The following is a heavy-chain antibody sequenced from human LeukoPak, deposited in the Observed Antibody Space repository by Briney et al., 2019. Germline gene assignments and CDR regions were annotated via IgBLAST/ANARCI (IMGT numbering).Heavy chain of an antibody. V-gene: IGHV3-11*04. CDR1: GFTFSDYY. CDR3: ARYPPIPSSAGDY. J-gene: IGHJ4*02. CDR2: ISSSGSTI. Sequence: GGSLRLSCAASGFTFSDYYMSWIRQAPGKGLECVSYISSSGSTIYYADSVKGRFTISRDNAKNSLYLQMNSLRAEDTAVYYCARYPPIPSSAGDYWGQGTLVTVSS. D-gene: IGHD3-22*01.